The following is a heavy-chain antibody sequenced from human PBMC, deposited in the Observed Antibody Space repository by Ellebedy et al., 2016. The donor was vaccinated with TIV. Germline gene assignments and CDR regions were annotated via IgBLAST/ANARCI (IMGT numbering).Heavy chain of an antibody. V-gene: IGHV4-59*12. CDR3: ARVDADAFDI. Sequence: SETLSLTCTVSGGSISSYYCSWIRQPPGKGLEWIGYIYYSGSTNYNPSLNSRADISVDTSKNQISLSMTSVTAADTAVYYCARVDADAFDIWGQGTMVTVSS. CDR1: GGSISSYY. J-gene: IGHJ3*02. D-gene: IGHD2-15*01. CDR2: IYYSGST.